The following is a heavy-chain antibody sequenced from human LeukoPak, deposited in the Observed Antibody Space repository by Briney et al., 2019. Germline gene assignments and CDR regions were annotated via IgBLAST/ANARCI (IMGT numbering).Heavy chain of an antibody. Sequence: PGGSLRLSCAASGFTFSSYAMSWVRQAPGKGLEWVSAISSSGGSTYYADSVKGRFTISRDNSKNTLYLRMNSLRAEDTAVYYCAKAEYYDFWSGYYTGFDYWGQGTLVTVSS. V-gene: IGHV3-23*01. CDR2: ISSSGGST. D-gene: IGHD3-3*01. CDR3: AKAEYYDFWSGYYTGFDY. J-gene: IGHJ4*02. CDR1: GFTFSSYA.